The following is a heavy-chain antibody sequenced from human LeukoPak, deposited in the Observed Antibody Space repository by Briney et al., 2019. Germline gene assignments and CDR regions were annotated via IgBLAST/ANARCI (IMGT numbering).Heavy chain of an antibody. V-gene: IGHV4-4*09. CDR2: IYSSGST. D-gene: IGHD3-3*01. Sequence: PSETLSLTCAVYGGSFSGYYWSWIRQPPGKGLEWIGLIYSSGSTIYNPSLKSRVTISLDTSKNQFSLKLSSVTAADTAVYYCARYASGSYYFDYWGQGTLVTVSS. CDR1: GGSFSGYY. CDR3: ARYASGSYYFDY. J-gene: IGHJ4*02.